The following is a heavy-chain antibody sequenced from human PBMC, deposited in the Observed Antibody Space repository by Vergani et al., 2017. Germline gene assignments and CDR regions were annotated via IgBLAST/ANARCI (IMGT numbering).Heavy chain of an antibody. CDR2: IKSKTDGGTT. D-gene: IGHD1-26*01. CDR3: TTGGRVRELLPGAFDI. V-gene: IGHV3-15*01. CDR1: GFTFSNAW. Sequence: EVQLVESGGGLVKPGGSLRLSCAASGFTFSNAWMSWVRQAPGKGLEWVGRIKSKTDGGTTDYAAPVKGIFTISRDDSKNTLYLQMNSLKTEDTDVYYCTTGGRVRELLPGAFDIWGRGTMVTVSS. J-gene: IGHJ3*02.